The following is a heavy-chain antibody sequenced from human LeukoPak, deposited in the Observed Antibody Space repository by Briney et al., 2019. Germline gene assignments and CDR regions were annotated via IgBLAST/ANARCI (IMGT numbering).Heavy chain of an antibody. CDR3: ASPRGEVGSGGSYYYGMDV. Sequence: GASVKVSCKASGYTFTSYYMHWVRQAPGQGLEWMGLINPSGGSTSYAQKFQGRVTMTRDTSTSTVYMELSSLRSEDTAVYYCASPRGEVGSGGSYYYGMDVWGQGTTVTVSS. J-gene: IGHJ6*02. D-gene: IGHD2-15*01. CDR2: INPSGGST. V-gene: IGHV1-46*01. CDR1: GYTFTSYY.